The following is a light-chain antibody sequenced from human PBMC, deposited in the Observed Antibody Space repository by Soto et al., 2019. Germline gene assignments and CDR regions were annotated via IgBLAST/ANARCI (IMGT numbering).Light chain of an antibody. J-gene: IGKJ4*01. CDR2: DAS. Sequence: ETVLAQSPATLSLSPGERATLSCRASPSISVYLAWYQHKPGQAPRLLIYDASNRAAGIPARFSGSGSGTDFTLTISSLEPEDFAVYYCQHRRYWPLTVGGGTTVESK. CDR1: PSISVY. V-gene: IGKV3-11*01. CDR3: QHRRYWPLT.